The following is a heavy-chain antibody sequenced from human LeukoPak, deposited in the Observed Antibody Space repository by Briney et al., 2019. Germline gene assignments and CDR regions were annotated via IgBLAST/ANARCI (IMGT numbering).Heavy chain of an antibody. Sequence: GGSLRLSCAASGFTFSSYSMNWVRQAPGKGLEWVSYISSSSSTIYYADSVKGRFTISRDNAKNSLYLQMNSLRAEDTAVYYCARVGYYDFWSGLATGFDYWGQGTLVTVSS. CDR2: ISSSSSTI. D-gene: IGHD3-3*01. J-gene: IGHJ4*02. CDR1: GFTFSSYS. V-gene: IGHV3-48*01. CDR3: ARVGYYDFWSGLATGFDY.